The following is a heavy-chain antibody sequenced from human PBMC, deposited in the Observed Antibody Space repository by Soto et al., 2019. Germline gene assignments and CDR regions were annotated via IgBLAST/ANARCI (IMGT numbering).Heavy chain of an antibody. CDR2: ISAYNGNT. CDR1: GYTFTSYG. CDR3: ARAFFGEPNDY. D-gene: IGHD3-10*01. J-gene: IGHJ4*02. V-gene: IGHV1-18*01. Sequence: QVQLVQSGAEVKKPGASVKVSCKASGYTFTSYGISWVRQAPGQGLEWMGWISAYNGNTNYAQKLQGRVTMTTDTQTSTDHMELRSLRSDDTAVYYCARAFFGEPNDYWGQGTLVTVSS.